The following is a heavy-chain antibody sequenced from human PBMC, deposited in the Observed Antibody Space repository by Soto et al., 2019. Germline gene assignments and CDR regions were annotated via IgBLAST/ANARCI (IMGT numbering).Heavy chain of an antibody. CDR1: GVSITSGSYY. CDR2: RYYSGNT. J-gene: IGHJ4*02. D-gene: IGHD3-3*01. CDR3: ARGGYYTSGQTFIGWGPDC. Sequence: HVQLQESGPGPVTPSQTLSLSCTVSGVSITSGSYYWTWVRQSPGKGLEWIGYRYYSGNTYYNPSLNGCATISVDTSNSHFSLKLTAVTAADTAVYSGARGGYYTSGQTFIGWGPDCWGQGTLVTVSS. V-gene: IGHV4-30-4*01.